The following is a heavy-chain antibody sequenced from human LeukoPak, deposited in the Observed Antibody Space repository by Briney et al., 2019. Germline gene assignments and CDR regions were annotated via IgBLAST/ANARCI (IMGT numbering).Heavy chain of an antibody. CDR1: GFTVSSNY. V-gene: IGHV3-66*01. CDR2: IYSGGTT. Sequence: GGSLRLSCAASGFTVSSNYMSWVRQAPGKGLEWVSIIYSGGTTYYTDSVKGRFTISRDNSKNTLDLQMNSLRAEDTAVYYCALVTTVTYHYWGQGTLVTVSS. D-gene: IGHD4-17*01. J-gene: IGHJ4*02. CDR3: ALVTTVTYHY.